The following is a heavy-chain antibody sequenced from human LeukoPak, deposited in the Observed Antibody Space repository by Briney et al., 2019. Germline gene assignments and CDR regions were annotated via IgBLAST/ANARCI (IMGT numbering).Heavy chain of an antibody. J-gene: IGHJ5*02. CDR1: GFTFSSYA. CDR3: ARDSYSSGWYWFDP. CDR2: ISYDGSNK. D-gene: IGHD6-19*01. Sequence: GSLRLSCAASGFTFSSYAMHWVRQAPGKGLEWVAVISYDGSNKYYADSVKGRFTISRDNSKNTLYLQMNSLRAEDTAVYYCARDSYSSGWYWFDPWGQGTLVTVSS. V-gene: IGHV3-30-3*01.